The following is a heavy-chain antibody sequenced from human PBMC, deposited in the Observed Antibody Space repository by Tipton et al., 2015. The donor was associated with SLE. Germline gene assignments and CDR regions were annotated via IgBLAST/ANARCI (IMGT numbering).Heavy chain of an antibody. CDR1: GFNFNYYW. V-gene: IGHV3-74*01. D-gene: IGHD4-17*01. Sequence: SLRLSCTASGFNFNYYWMHWVRQVPGKGLLWVSHINSGGTTTTYADSVKGRFTISRDNTRNTLYLHMDSLKAEDTALYYCVRERPDYGAGLSYYAMDVWGQGTTVTVTS. J-gene: IGHJ6*02. CDR3: VRERPDYGAGLSYYAMDV. CDR2: INSGGTTT.